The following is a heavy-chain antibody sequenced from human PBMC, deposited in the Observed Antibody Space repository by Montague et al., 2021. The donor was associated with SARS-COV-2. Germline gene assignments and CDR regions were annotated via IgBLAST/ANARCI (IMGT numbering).Heavy chain of an antibody. CDR3: ARGSGWMGNAFDI. D-gene: IGHD6-19*01. J-gene: IGHJ3*02. V-gene: IGHV4-59*01. CDR1: GGSISSYY. CDR2: IYYSGST. Sequence: SETLSLTCTVSGGSISSYYWSWIRQPPGKGLEWIGYIYYSGSTNYNPSXKSRVTISVDTSKNQFSLKLSSVTAADTAVYYCARGSGWMGNAFDIWGQGTMVTVP.